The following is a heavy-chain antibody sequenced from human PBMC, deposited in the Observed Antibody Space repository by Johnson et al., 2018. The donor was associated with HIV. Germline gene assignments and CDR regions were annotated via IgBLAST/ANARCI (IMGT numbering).Heavy chain of an antibody. CDR3: TTESMVRGVMGAFDI. J-gene: IGHJ3*02. V-gene: IGHV3-30*03. Sequence: QMLLVESGGGGVQPGRSLRLSCAASAFTFSSYGLHWVRQAPGKGLEWVAVTSSDGRNKYSADSVKGRFTISRDNSKNTLYLQMNSLKTEDTAVFYCTTESMVRGVMGAFDIWGQGTMVTVSS. D-gene: IGHD3-10*01. CDR2: TSSDGRNK. CDR1: AFTFSSYG.